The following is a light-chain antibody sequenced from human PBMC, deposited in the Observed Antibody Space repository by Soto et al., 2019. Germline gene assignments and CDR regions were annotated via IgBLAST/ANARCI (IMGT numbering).Light chain of an antibody. CDR2: DVS. CDR1: NSDVGGYNY. CDR3: TSYTSSDTLV. Sequence: QSALTQPASVSGSPGQSITISCTGTNSDVGGYNYVSWYQQHPGKAPKVIIYDVSNRPSGVSNRFSGSKSGNTASLTISGLQAEDEADYYCTSYTSSDTLVFGTGTKVTVL. V-gene: IGLV2-14*01. J-gene: IGLJ1*01.